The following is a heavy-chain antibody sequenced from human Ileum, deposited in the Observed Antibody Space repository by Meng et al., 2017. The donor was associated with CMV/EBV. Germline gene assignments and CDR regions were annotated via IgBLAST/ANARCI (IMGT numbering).Heavy chain of an antibody. D-gene: IGHD6-6*01. J-gene: IGHJ6*02. CDR2: IFYSGTT. CDR1: GDSISSRIYY. CDR3: ARATRKNIAARPSPNHKYYSGFDV. V-gene: IGHV4-39*07. Sequence: SETLSLTCIVSGDSISSRIYYWAWIRHSPGKGLEWIGSIFYSGTTFYDPSLQSRVIISLDTSQNQFSLSLRAVTVADTAVYYCARATRKNIAARPSPNHKYYSGFDVWGQGTTVTVSS.